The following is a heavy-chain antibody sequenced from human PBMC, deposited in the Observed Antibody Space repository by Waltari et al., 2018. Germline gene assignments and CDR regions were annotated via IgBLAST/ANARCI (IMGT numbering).Heavy chain of an antibody. CDR1: GYTFTGYY. D-gene: IGHD1-26*01. CDR2: INPNSGGT. V-gene: IGHV1-2*06. Sequence: QVQLVQSGAEVKKPGASVKVSCKASGYTFTGYYMHWVRQAPGQGLEWMGRINPNSGGTNYAQKFQGRVTMTRDTSISTAYMELSRLRSDDTAVYYCARVGGSYGYYYGMDVWGQGTTVTVSS. CDR3: ARVGGSYGYYYGMDV. J-gene: IGHJ6*02.